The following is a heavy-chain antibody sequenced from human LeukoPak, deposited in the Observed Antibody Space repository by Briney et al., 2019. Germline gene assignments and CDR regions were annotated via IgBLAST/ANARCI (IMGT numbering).Heavy chain of an antibody. V-gene: IGHV3-53*01. CDR2: IYSGGST. CDR1: GFTVSSNY. CDR3: ARVYDSSGYFGS. D-gene: IGHD3-22*01. Sequence: PGGSLRLSCAASGFTVSSNYMSWVRQAPGKGLEWVSVIYSGGSTYYADSVKGRFTISRDNSKNTLYLQMNSLRAEDTAVYYCARVYDSSGYFGSGGQGTLGTVSS. J-gene: IGHJ4*02.